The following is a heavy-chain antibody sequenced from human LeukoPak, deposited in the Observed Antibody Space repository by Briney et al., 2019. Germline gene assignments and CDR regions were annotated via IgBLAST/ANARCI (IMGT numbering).Heavy chain of an antibody. D-gene: IGHD2-21*01. Sequence: GGSLRLSCAASGFTFDDYVMHWVRQTPGKGLEWVSGISWNNGSVGYADSVRGRFTISRDNAKNSLFLQMNSLRAEDTALYYCVKDIRGDESTAFDMWGQGTMVTVSS. V-gene: IGHV3-9*01. CDR3: VKDIRGDESTAFDM. CDR1: GFTFDDYV. CDR2: ISWNNGSV. J-gene: IGHJ3*02.